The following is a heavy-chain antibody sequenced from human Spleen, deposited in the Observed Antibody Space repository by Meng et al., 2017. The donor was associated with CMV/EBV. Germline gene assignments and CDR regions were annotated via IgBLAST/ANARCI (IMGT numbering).Heavy chain of an antibody. Sequence: GGSLRLSCAASGFSFSSYEMNWVRQAPGKGLEWVAVISYDGSNKYYADSVKGRFTISRDNSKNMLYLQMNSLRVEDTAVYYCARDRGEYSDYLYYFDDWGQGTLVTVSS. CDR2: ISYDGSNK. CDR1: GFSFSSYE. J-gene: IGHJ4*02. CDR3: ARDRGEYSDYLYYFDD. D-gene: IGHD4-11*01. V-gene: IGHV3-30*04.